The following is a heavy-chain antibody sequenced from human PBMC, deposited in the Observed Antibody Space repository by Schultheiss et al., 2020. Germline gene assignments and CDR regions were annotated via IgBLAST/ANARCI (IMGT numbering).Heavy chain of an antibody. CDR2: ISGSGGST. V-gene: IGHV3-23*01. Sequence: GGSLRLSCAASGFTFSSYGMHWVRQAPGKGLEWVSAISGSGGSTYYADSVKGRFTISRDNSKNTLYLQMNSLRAEDTAVYYCASQGYCSSTSCYDAFDIWGQGTTVTVSS. J-gene: IGHJ3*02. D-gene: IGHD2-2*01. CDR3: ASQGYCSSTSCYDAFDI. CDR1: GFTFSSYG.